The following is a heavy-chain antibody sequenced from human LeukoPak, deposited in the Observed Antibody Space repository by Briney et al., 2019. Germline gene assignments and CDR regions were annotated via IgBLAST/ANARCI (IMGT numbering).Heavy chain of an antibody. J-gene: IGHJ4*02. V-gene: IGHV4-31*03. CDR1: GGSINSGGSY. CDR3: ARAGDNYYGSGTTIGY. CDR2: ISYSGGT. Sequence: SETLSLTCSVSGGSINSGGSYWTWIRQRPGKGLEWIGYISYSGGTYYKPSLKSRVTISVDTSKNQFSLKLSSVTAADAAVYYCARAGDNYYGSGTTIGYWGQGTLVTVSS. D-gene: IGHD3-10*01.